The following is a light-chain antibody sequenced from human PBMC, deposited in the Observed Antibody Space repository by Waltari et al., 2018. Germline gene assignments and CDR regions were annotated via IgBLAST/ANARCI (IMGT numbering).Light chain of an antibody. CDR2: STS. V-gene: IGKV3D-15*01. CDR3: QQNRDWPRT. CDR1: QSLSNK. Sequence: EIVMTQSPATLSLSPGERATLSCSASQSLSNKLAWYQQKPGQAPRLLIYSTSNRATGIPDRFSGSGSGTEFTLTISSLEPEDVAVYYCQQNRDWPRTFGQGTNVEIK. J-gene: IGKJ1*01.